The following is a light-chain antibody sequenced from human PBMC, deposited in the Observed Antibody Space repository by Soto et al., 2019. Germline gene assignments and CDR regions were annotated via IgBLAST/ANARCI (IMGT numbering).Light chain of an antibody. CDR3: QQYHSYSLT. CDR2: KAS. CDR1: QSISSW. V-gene: IGKV1-5*03. Sequence: DIQITQSPSTLSASVGDRDTITCRASQSISSWLAWYQQKPGKAPKLLIYKASSLEGGVPSRFSGSGSGTDFTLTISSLQPDDFATYYCQQYHSYSLTFGGGTKVDIK. J-gene: IGKJ4*01.